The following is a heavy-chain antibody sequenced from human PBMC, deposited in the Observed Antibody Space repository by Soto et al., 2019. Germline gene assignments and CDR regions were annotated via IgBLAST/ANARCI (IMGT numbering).Heavy chain of an antibody. CDR3: AKMEGMDAWAYSFDY. V-gene: IGHV3-23*01. D-gene: IGHD2-2*03. J-gene: IGHJ4*02. CDR2: IYGGGNGP. Sequence: EVQLLESGGGLVQPGGSLRLSCAATGFTFSDFAMSWVRQAPGKGLEWVSRIYGGGNGPHYADSVKGRVTISRDNSKNTWYLQMNSLRAEDTAVYYCAKMEGMDAWAYSFDYWGQGTLVTVSS. CDR1: GFTFSDFA.